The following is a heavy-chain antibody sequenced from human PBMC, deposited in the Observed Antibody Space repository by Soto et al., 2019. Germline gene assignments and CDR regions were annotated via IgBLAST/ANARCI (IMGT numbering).Heavy chain of an antibody. CDR1: GGTFSSYT. J-gene: IGHJ4*02. CDR2: IIPILGIA. Sequence: SVKVSCKASGGTFSSYTISWVRQAPGQGLEWMRRIIPILGIANYAQKFQGRVTITADKSTSTAYMELSSLRSEDTAVYYCARDPSRDYDSSGYYGADYWGQGTLVTVSS. V-gene: IGHV1-69*04. D-gene: IGHD3-22*01. CDR3: ARDPSRDYDSSGYYGADY.